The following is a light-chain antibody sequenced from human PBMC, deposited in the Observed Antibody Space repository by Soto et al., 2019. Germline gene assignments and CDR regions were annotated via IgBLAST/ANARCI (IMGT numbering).Light chain of an antibody. CDR2: GAT. V-gene: IGKV3-20*01. CDR3: QQYGGSPRYT. CDR1: QSVSSGY. J-gene: IGKJ2*01. Sequence: EIVLTQSPGTLSLSPGERATLSCRASQSVSSGYLAWYQQKHGQAPRLLIYGATNRATGIPDRFSGSGSGTDFTLTISRLEPEDFAVYYCQQYGGSPRYTFGQGTKLEI.